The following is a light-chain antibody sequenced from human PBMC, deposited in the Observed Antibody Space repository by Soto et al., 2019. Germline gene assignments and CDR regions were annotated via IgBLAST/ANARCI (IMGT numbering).Light chain of an antibody. J-gene: IGLJ2*01. CDR2: DVS. CDR3: SSYTSSTTFVV. V-gene: IGLV2-14*01. Sequence: QSPLTQPASVSGSPGQSITISCTGSSSDVGGYNFVSWYQQYPGKAPKLMVHDVSSRPSWISDRFSGSKSGNTACLTISGLQAEDEAYYYCSSYTSSTTFVVVGGGTKLTVL. CDR1: SSDVGGYNF.